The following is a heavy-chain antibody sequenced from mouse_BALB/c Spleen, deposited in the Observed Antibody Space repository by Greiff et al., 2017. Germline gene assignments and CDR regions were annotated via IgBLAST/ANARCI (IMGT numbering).Heavy chain of an antibody. V-gene: IGHV5-6-5*01. CDR1: GFTFSSYA. J-gene: IGHJ1*01. CDR3: ARTTARYFDV. Sequence: DVKLVESGGGLVKPGGSLKLSCAASGFTFSSYAMSWVRQTPEKRLEWVASISSGGSTYYPDSVKGRFTISRDNARNILYLQMSSLRSEDTAMYYCARTTARYFDVWGAGTTVTVSS. CDR2: ISSGGST. D-gene: IGHD1-2*01.